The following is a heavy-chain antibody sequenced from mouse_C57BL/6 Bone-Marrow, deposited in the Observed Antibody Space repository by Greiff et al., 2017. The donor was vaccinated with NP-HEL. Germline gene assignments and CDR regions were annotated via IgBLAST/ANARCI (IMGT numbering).Heavy chain of an antibody. CDR3: ARHEGVYSNPYYFDY. CDR1: GYTFTEYP. J-gene: IGHJ2*01. D-gene: IGHD2-5*01. CDR2: FYPGSGSI. Sequence: QVQLQQSGAELVKPGASVKLSCKASGYTFTEYPIHWVKQRSGQGLEWIGWFYPGSGSIKYNEKFKDKATLPADKSSSTVYMELSRLTSEDSAVYFCARHEGVYSNPYYFDYWGQGTTLTVSS. V-gene: IGHV1-62-2*01.